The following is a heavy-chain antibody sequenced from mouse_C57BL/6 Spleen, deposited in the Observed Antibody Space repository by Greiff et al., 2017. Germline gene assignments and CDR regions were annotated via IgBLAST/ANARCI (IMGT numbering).Heavy chain of an antibody. CDR3: ARPAYYSNYWYFDV. J-gene: IGHJ1*03. V-gene: IGHV1-50*01. Sequence: VQLHQPGAELVKPGASVKLSCKASGYTFTSYWMQWVKQRPGQGLEWIGEIDPSDSYTNYNQKFKGKATLTVDTSSSTAYMQLSSLTSEDSAVYYCARPAYYSNYWYFDVWGTGTTVTVSS. CDR2: IDPSDSYT. CDR1: GYTFTSYW. D-gene: IGHD2-5*01.